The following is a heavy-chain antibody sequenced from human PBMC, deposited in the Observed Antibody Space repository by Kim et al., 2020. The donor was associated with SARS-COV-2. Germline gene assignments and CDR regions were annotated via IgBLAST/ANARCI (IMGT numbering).Heavy chain of an antibody. CDR2: ISSSGYYI. J-gene: IGHJ6*02. CDR1: EFTLSNYD. Sequence: GGSLRLSCAASEFTLSNYDMNWVRQAPGKGLEWVSSISSSGYYIYYADSVRGRFTISRDNAKNSLYLQMSSLRAEDTAVYYCARGIMYYSGSGSYFPSDVWGQGTTVTVSS. D-gene: IGHD3-10*01. V-gene: IGHV3-21*01. CDR3: ARGIMYYSGSGSYFPSDV.